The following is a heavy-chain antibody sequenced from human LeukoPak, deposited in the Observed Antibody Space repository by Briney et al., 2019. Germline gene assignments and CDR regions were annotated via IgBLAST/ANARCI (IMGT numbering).Heavy chain of an antibody. J-gene: IGHJ4*02. V-gene: IGHV4-34*01. D-gene: IGHD3-22*01. CDR1: GGSFSGYY. Sequence: SETLSLTCAVYGGSFSGYYWSWIRQPPGKGLEWIGEINHSGSTNYNPSLKSRVTISVDTSKNQFSLKLSSVTAAGTAVYYCARGAYDSSGYYFLYYFDYWGQGTLVTVSS. CDR2: INHSGST. CDR3: ARGAYDSSGYYFLYYFDY.